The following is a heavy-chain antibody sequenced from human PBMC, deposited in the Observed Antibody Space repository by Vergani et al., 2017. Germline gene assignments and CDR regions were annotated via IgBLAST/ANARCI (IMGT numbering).Heavy chain of an antibody. CDR1: GGSISSYY. CDR2: IYYSGST. D-gene: IGHD3-10*01. V-gene: IGHV4-59*01. J-gene: IGHJ6*03. CDR3: ATAMANFSYYYYMDV. Sequence: QVQLQESGPGLVKPSETLSLPCTVSGGSISSYYWSWIRQPPGKGLEWIGYIYYSGSTNYNPSLKSRVTISVDTSKNQFSLKLSSVTAADTAVYYCATAMANFSYYYYMDVWGKGTTVTVSS.